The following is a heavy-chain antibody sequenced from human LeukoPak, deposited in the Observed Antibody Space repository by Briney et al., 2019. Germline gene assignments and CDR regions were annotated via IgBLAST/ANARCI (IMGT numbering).Heavy chain of an antibody. D-gene: IGHD3-16*02. V-gene: IGHV4-34*01. J-gene: IGHJ4*02. CDR2: INHSGST. CDR3: ARGPDYDYVWESYRPFDY. CDR1: GGSFSGYY. Sequence: KPSETLSLTCAVYGGSFSGYYWSWIRQPPGKGLEWIGEINHSGSTNYNPSLKSRVTISVDTSKNQFSLKLSSVTAADTAVYYCARGPDYDYVWESYRPFDYWGQGTLVTVSS.